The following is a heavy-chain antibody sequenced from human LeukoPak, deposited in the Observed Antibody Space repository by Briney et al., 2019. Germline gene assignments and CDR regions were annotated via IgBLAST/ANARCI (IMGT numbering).Heavy chain of an antibody. J-gene: IGHJ6*02. V-gene: IGHV1-18*01. CDR2: ISGYNGNI. D-gene: IGHD2-15*01. CDR3: AGYCSGGSCYVRHQYYYGMDV. CDR1: GFIFTNYG. Sequence: ASVKVSCKTSGFIFTNYGISWVRQGPGQGLEWMGWISGYNGNINYAQKFQGRVTMTTDITTRTAYMELRSLRSDDTAVYYCAGYCSGGSCYVRHQYYYGMDVWGQGTTVTVSS.